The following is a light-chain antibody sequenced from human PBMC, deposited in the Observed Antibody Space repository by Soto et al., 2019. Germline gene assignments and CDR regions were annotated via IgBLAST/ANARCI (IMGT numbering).Light chain of an antibody. CDR1: SSDVGGYNY. CDR2: DVS. Sequence: QSALTQPASVSGSPGQSITISCTGTSSDVGGYNYVSWYQQHAGKAPKLMIYDVSNRPSGVSNRFSDSKSGNTASLTISELQAEDEADYYCSSYTSSSTLVVFGGGTKLTAL. CDR3: SSYTSSSTLVV. V-gene: IGLV2-14*01. J-gene: IGLJ2*01.